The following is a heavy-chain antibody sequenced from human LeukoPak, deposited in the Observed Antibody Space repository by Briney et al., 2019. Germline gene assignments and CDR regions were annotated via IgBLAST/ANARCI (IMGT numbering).Heavy chain of an antibody. D-gene: IGHD3-10*01. V-gene: IGHV4-4*09. CDR3: ARSVVTYYGSKNSMWPDAFDF. J-gene: IGHJ3*01. CDR2: IHTSGST. Sequence: SETLSLTCTVSGDSIRNYYWSWIRQSPGKGLEWVGYIHTSGSTNYNPSLGSRVTISVDTSQMQFSLNLRSATAADTAVYYCARSVVTYYGSKNSMWPDAFDFWGQGTSVTVSS. CDR1: GDSIRNYY.